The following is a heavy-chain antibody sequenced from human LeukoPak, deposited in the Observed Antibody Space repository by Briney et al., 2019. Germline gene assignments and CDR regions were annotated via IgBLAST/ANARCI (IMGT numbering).Heavy chain of an antibody. V-gene: IGHV3-30*01. CDR3: ARSRYSSSWYRGGFDY. Sequence: PGGSLRLYCAASGFTFSSYAMHWVRQAPGKGLEWVAVISYDGSNKYYADSVKGRFTISRDNSKNTLYLQMNRLRAEDTAVYYCARSRYSSSWYRGGFDYWGQGTLVTVSS. CDR2: ISYDGSNK. D-gene: IGHD6-13*01. CDR1: GFTFSSYA. J-gene: IGHJ4*02.